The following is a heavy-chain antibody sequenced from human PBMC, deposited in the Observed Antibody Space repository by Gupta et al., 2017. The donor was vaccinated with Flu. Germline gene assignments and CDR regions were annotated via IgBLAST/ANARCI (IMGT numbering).Heavy chain of an antibody. CDR3: AREGLELGPDLLDY. D-gene: IGHD5-24*01. CDR1: SYG. Sequence: SYGISWVRQAPGQGLEWMGWISAYNGNTNYAQKLQGRVTMTTDTSTSTAYMELRSLRSDDTAVYYCAREGLELGPDLLDYWGQGTLVTVSS. J-gene: IGHJ4*02. V-gene: IGHV1-18*01. CDR2: ISAYNGNT.